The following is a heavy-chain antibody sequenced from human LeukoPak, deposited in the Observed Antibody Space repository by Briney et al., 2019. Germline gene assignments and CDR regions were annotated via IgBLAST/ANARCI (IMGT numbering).Heavy chain of an antibody. Sequence: SETLSLTCTVSGGSISSSSYYWGWIRQPPGKGLEWIGSIYYSGSTYYNPSLKSRVTISVDTSKNQFSLKLSSVTAADTAVYYCARAGIAAAGVNWFDPWGQGTLVTVSS. J-gene: IGHJ5*02. CDR1: GGSISSSSYY. D-gene: IGHD6-13*01. V-gene: IGHV4-39*07. CDR2: IYYSGST. CDR3: ARAGIAAAGVNWFDP.